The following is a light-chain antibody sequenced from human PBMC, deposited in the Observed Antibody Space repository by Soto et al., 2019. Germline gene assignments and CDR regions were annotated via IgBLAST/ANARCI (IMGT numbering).Light chain of an antibody. CDR2: DVN. Sequence: QSVLTQPASVSGSPGQSITISCAGTSSDVGAYNYVSWYQHHPGKAPKLMIYDVNNRPSGDSNRFSGSKSSNTASLTISGLQAEDEADYYCSSWTSGATYVFGSGTKLTVL. J-gene: IGLJ1*01. CDR3: SSWTSGATYV. CDR1: SSDVGAYNY. V-gene: IGLV2-14*03.